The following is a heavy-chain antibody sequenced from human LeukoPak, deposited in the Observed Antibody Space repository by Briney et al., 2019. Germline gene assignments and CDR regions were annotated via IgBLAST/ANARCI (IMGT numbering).Heavy chain of an antibody. CDR3: AKDLKDTAMVTYFDY. CDR2: ISGSGGST. D-gene: IGHD5-18*01. Sequence: GGSLSFSCEAPGFTFRSNALSWVRQAPGKGLEWASGISGSGGSTYYADSVKGRFTISRDNSKNTLYLQMNSLRAEDTAVYYCAKDLKDTAMVTYFDYWGQGTLVTVSS. CDR1: GFTFRSNA. V-gene: IGHV3-23*01. J-gene: IGHJ4*02.